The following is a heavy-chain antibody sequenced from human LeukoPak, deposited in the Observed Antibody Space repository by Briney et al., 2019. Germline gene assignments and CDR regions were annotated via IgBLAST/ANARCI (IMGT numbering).Heavy chain of an antibody. CDR1: GYTFTTYG. J-gene: IGHJ4*02. CDR2: INAYNGNT. Sequence: ASVQVSCKPSGYTFTTYGISWVRQAPGQGLEWMGWINAYNGNTNYAQKLQGRVTMTTDTSTSTAYMELRSLRSDDTAVYYCARPRGSSGRGDFDYWGQGTLVTVSS. V-gene: IGHV1-18*01. CDR3: ARPRGSSGRGDFDY. D-gene: IGHD6-19*01.